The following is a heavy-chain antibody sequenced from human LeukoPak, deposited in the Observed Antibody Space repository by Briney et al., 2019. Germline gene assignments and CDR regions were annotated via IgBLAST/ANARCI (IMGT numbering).Heavy chain of an antibody. Sequence: SETLSLTCAVSGGSISSSNWWSWVRQPPGKGLEWIGEIYHSGSTNYNPSLKSRVTISVDKSKNQFSLKLSSVTAADTAVYYCARGRSYYGSGSYYNEYYGMDVWGKGTTVTVSS. V-gene: IGHV4-4*02. CDR1: GGSISSSNW. J-gene: IGHJ6*04. CDR2: IYHSGST. D-gene: IGHD3-10*01. CDR3: ARGRSYYGSGSYYNEYYGMDV.